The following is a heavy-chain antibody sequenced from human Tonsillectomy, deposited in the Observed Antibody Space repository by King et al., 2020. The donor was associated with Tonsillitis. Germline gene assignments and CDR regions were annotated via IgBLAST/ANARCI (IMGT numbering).Heavy chain of an antibody. J-gene: IGHJ4*02. D-gene: IGHD3-22*01. Sequence: VQLVESGGGLVQPGGSLRLSCAASGFTFSSYWMSWVRQAPGKGLEWEANIKQDGSEKYYVDSVKGRFTISRDNAKNSLYLQMNSLRAEDTAVYYCARRGPPGGYYDSSGYYYWGQGTLVTVSS. CDR1: GFTFSSYW. V-gene: IGHV3-7*03. CDR2: IKQDGSEK. CDR3: ARRGPPGGYYDSSGYYY.